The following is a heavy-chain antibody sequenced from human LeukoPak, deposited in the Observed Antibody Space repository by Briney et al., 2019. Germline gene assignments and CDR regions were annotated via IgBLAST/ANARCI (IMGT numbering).Heavy chain of an antibody. Sequence: SVKVSCKASGGTFSSYAISWVRQAPGQGLEWMGVINPSDGSTNYAQKYQDRVTMTRDTSTRTVYMQLSSLRSDDTAVYYCARDVAREFDYWGQGTLVTVSS. CDR3: ARDVAREFDY. V-gene: IGHV1-46*01. CDR1: GGTFSSYA. CDR2: INPSDGST. J-gene: IGHJ4*02.